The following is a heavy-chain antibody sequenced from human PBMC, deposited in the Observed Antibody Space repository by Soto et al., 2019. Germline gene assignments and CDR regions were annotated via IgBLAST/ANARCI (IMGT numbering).Heavy chain of an antibody. Sequence: GGSLRLSCAASGFTFSSYAMSWVRQAPGKGLECVSTISNKYYADSVKGRFTISRDNSKNTLYLQMNSLRAEDTAVYYCAKDRAMIVAGGMDVWGQGTTVTVSS. D-gene: IGHD3-22*01. V-gene: IGHV3-23*01. J-gene: IGHJ6*02. CDR1: GFTFSSYA. CDR3: AKDRAMIVAGGMDV. CDR2: ISNK.